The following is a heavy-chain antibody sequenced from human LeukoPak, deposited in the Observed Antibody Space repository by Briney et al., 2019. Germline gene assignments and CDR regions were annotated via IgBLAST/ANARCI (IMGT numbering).Heavy chain of an antibody. CDR1: GGSISSYY. Sequence: SETLSLTCTVSGGSISSYYWSRIRQPAGKGLEWIGRIYTSGSTNYNPSLKSRVTMSVDTSKNQFSLKLSSVTAADTAVYYCARDSLAGFRYGSGSYPDYWGQGTLVTVSS. D-gene: IGHD3-10*01. J-gene: IGHJ4*02. CDR2: IYTSGST. CDR3: ARDSLAGFRYGSGSYPDY. V-gene: IGHV4-4*07.